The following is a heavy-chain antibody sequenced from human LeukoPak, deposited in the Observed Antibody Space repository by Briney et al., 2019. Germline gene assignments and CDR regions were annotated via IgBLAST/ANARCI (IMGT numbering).Heavy chain of an antibody. CDR3: ATYYNILTGYTFDS. Sequence: SETLSLTCVVSGGSIIRNNWWSWVRPSPEKGLEWIGKIDHSGNTNYKSSLKSRVTMSVDRSKNQFSLKLTSVTAADTAVYYCATYYNILTGYTFDSWGQGTLVTVFS. J-gene: IGHJ4*02. D-gene: IGHD3-9*01. CDR1: GGSIIRNNW. V-gene: IGHV4-4*02. CDR2: IDHSGNT.